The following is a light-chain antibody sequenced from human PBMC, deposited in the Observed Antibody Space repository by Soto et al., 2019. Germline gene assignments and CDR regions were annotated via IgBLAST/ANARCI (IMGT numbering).Light chain of an antibody. J-gene: IGLJ2*01. CDR3: QVWDSRGDRPV. CDR1: NIRNYS. CDR2: DDS. Sequence: SYELTQPPSVSVAPGQTAKIACGGDNIRNYSVHWYLQKSGQAPVLVVFDDSDRPSGIPDRFSGSNSGNTATLTISRVEAGDEADYYCQVWDSRGDRPVFGGGTKVTVL. V-gene: IGLV3-21*02.